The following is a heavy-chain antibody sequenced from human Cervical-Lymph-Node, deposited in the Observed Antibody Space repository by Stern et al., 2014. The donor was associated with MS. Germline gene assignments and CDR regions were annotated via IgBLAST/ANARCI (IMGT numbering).Heavy chain of an antibody. D-gene: IGHD2-21*01. CDR3: ARVFAV. J-gene: IGHJ6*02. CDR2: VSFDGSDE. V-gene: IGHV3-30*04. CDR1: GFTFNAYA. Sequence: QVQLVQSGGGVVQPGQSLRLSCAASGFTFNAYALPWVRQAPGKGLEWVAAVSFDGSDEYYADSVKGRFTISRDNSKNTLYLQVNSLRLDDTAVYYCARVFAVWGQGTTVIVSS.